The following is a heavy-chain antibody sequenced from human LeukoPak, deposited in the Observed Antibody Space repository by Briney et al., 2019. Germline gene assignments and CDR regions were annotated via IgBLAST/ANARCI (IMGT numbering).Heavy chain of an antibody. J-gene: IGHJ4*02. CDR3: ARETHYYDSSGYYYNPLFFDY. D-gene: IGHD3-22*01. V-gene: IGHV1-69*04. CDR2: IIPIHGIA. Sequence: SVKVSCKASGGTFSSYAISWVRQAPGQGLEWMGRIIPIHGIANYAQKFQGRVTITADKSTSTAYMELSSLRSEDTAVYYCARETHYYDSSGYYYNPLFFDYWGQGTLVTVSS. CDR1: GGTFSSYA.